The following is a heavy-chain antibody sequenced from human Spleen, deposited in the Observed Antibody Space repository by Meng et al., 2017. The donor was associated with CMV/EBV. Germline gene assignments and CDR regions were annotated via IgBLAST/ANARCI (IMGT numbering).Heavy chain of an antibody. CDR1: GFTFSSYW. J-gene: IGHJ6*02. CDR2: ISSSSSYI. V-gene: IGHV3-21*01. Sequence: GGSLRLSCAASGFTFSSYWMHWVRQAPGKGLEWVSSISSSSSYIYYADSVKGRFTISRDNAKNSLYLQMNSLRAEDTAVYYCARDGSGYYPYYYYYGMDVWGQGTTVTVSS. D-gene: IGHD3-3*01. CDR3: ARDGSGYYPYYYYYGMDV.